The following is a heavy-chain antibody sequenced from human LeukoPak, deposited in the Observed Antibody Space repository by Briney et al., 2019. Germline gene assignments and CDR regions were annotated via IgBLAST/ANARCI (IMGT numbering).Heavy chain of an antibody. CDR3: VSHDILTAYSFS. CDR2: ISSSGNTI. CDR1: GITFSSYE. D-gene: IGHD3-9*01. V-gene: IGHV3-48*03. Sequence: GGSLRLSCAASGITFSSYEMNWVRQAPGKGLEWVSYISSSGNTIYYADSVEGRFTISRDNAKNSLYLQMNSLRAEDTAVYYCVSHDILTAYSFSWGQGTLVTVSS. J-gene: IGHJ5*02.